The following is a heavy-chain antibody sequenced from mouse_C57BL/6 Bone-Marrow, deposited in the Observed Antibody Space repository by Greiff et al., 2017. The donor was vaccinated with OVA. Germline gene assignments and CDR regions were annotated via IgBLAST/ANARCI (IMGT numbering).Heavy chain of an antibody. J-gene: IGHJ3*01. CDR2: ISNGGGST. CDR3: ARPVAY. Sequence: EVKLMESGGGLVQPGGSLKLSCAASGFTFSDYYMYWVRQTPEKRLEWVAYISNGGGSTYYTDTVKGRFTISRDNAKNTLYLQMSRLKSEDTAMYYCARPVAYWGQGTLVTVSA. CDR1: GFTFSDYY. V-gene: IGHV5-12*01.